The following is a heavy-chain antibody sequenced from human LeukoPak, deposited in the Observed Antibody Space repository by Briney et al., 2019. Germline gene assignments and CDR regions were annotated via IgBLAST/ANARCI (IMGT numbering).Heavy chain of an antibody. CDR3: ARDSQWLVDY. V-gene: IGHV1-69*05. CDR2: IIPIFGTA. Sequence: SVKVSCKASGGTFSRYAISWVRQAPGQGLEWMGGIIPIFGTANYAQKLQGRVTMITDTSTSTAYMELRSLRSDDTAVYYCARDSQWLVDYWGQGTLVTVSS. J-gene: IGHJ4*02. D-gene: IGHD6-19*01. CDR1: GGTFSRYA.